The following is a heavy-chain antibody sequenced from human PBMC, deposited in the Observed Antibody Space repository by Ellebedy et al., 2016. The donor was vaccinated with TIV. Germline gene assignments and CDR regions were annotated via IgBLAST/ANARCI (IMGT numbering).Heavy chain of an antibody. J-gene: IGHJ3*02. CDR1: GGTFSSYA. V-gene: IGHV1-3*01. CDR3: ARAMVREDAFDI. Sequence: ASVKVSXKASGGTFSSYAMHWVRQAPGQRLEWMGWINAGNGNTKYSQKFQGRVTITRDTSASTAYMELSSLRSEDTAVYYCARAMVREDAFDIWGQGTMVTVSS. CDR2: INAGNGNT. D-gene: IGHD3-10*01.